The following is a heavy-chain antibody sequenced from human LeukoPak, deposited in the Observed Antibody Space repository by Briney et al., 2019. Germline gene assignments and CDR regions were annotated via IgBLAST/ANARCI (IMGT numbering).Heavy chain of an antibody. D-gene: IGHD6-19*01. CDR3: ARGGAVTGTGGYYYGRRV. Sequence: ASLKVSCKASGYTFTSYGISWVRQAPGQGLEWVGWICAYNGNTNYAQKLQGRVTMTTDTSTSTAYMELRSLRSGCVAVYDCARGGAVTGTGGYYYGRRVWGKEPTVTVS. CDR1: GYTFTSYG. J-gene: IGHJ6*04. CDR2: ICAYNGNT. V-gene: IGHV1-18*03.